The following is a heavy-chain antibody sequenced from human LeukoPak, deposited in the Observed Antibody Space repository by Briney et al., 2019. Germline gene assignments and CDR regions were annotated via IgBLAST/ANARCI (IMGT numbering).Heavy chain of an antibody. CDR2: ISGSGGST. D-gene: IGHD6-13*01. CDR1: GFTFSSYA. Sequence: GGSLRLSCAASGFTFSSYAMSWVRQAPGKGLEWVSAISGSGGSTYYADSVKGRFTISRDNSKNTLYLQMNSLRAEDTAVYYCARDRDSSSWSSRRVGDYFDYWGQGTLVTVSS. J-gene: IGHJ4*02. V-gene: IGHV3-23*01. CDR3: ARDRDSSSWSSRRVGDYFDY.